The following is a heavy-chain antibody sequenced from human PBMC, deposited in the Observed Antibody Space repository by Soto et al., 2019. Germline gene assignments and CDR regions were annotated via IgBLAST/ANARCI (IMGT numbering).Heavy chain of an antibody. CDR1: GFTFSSYA. Sequence: GGSLRLSCAASGFTFSSYAMHWVRQAPGKGLEWVAVISYDGSNKYYADSVKGRFTISRDNSKNTLYLQMNSLRAEDTAVYYCARAARGFLLLFDYWGQGTLVTVSS. CDR2: ISYDGSNK. V-gene: IGHV3-30-3*01. J-gene: IGHJ4*02. D-gene: IGHD3-22*01. CDR3: ARAARGFLLLFDY.